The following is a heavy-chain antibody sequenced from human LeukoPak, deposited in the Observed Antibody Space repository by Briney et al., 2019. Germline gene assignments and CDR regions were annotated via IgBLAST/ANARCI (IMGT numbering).Heavy chain of an antibody. CDR1: GFTFSSYA. V-gene: IGHV3-30*04. CDR2: ISYDGRNT. D-gene: IGHD2-15*01. J-gene: IGHJ1*01. Sequence: PGGSPRLSCAASGFTFSSYAMHWVRQAPGKGLEWVAVISYDGRNTFNADSVKGRFTISRDNSENTLYLQMNSLRAEDTAVYYCVRDASYCSGGSCYTAECFQDWGQGTLVTVS. CDR3: VRDASYCSGGSCYTAECFQD.